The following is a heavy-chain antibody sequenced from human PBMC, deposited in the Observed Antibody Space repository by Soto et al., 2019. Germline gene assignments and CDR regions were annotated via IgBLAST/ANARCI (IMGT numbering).Heavy chain of an antibody. CDR2: IIPLFGTP. CDR1: GGIFSTYA. D-gene: IGHD3-10*01. V-gene: IGHV1-69*01. CDR3: ARHRDDYGSGNYYNRIDF. Sequence: QVQLVQSGAEVKKPGSSVKVSCKASGGIFSTYAISWLRQAPGQGLEWMGGIIPLFGTPNYAQRFQGRVTITADESTSTAYMELSRLRSEDTAVYYCARHRDDYGSGNYYNRIDFWGQGNLVTVSS. J-gene: IGHJ4*02.